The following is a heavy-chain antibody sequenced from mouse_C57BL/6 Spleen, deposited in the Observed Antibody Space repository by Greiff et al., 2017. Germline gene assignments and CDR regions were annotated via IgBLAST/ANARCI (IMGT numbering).Heavy chain of an antibody. D-gene: IGHD1-1*01. CDR2: ILPGSGST. J-gene: IGHJ4*01. V-gene: IGHV1-9*01. Sequence: SGAELMKPGASVKLSCKATGYTFTGYWIEWVKQRPGHGLEWIGEILPGSGSTNYSEKFKGKATVTAETTTNTAYMQLSSPTTEDSALYDCAREDYGGGMDYWGQGTAVTVSS. CDR3: AREDYGGGMDY. CDR1: GYTFTGYW.